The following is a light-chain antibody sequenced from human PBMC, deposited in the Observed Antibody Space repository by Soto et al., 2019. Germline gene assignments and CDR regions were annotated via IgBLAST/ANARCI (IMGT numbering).Light chain of an antibody. V-gene: IGKV1-39*01. CDR3: QQSDSYPYT. Sequence: DLQMTQSPSSLSVSVGDRVTITCRAGQSITNYLNWYQQKPGKAPKLLVYAASSLQSGVPSRFSGNGSGTDFTLTISSLQPEDFASYYCQQSDSYPYTFGQGTKLEIK. J-gene: IGKJ2*01. CDR2: AAS. CDR1: QSITNY.